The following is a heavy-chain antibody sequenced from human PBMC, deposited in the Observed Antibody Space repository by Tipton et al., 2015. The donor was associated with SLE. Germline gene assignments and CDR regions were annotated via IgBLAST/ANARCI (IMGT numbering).Heavy chain of an antibody. CDR3: AREKNWKADY. Sequence: TLSLTCAVYGGSFSGYYWSWIRQPPGKGLEWIGEINHSGSTNYNPSLKSRVTISVDTSKNQFSLKLSSVTAADTAVYYCAREKNWKADYWGQGTLVTVSS. J-gene: IGHJ4*02. CDR2: INHSGST. V-gene: IGHV4-34*01. CDR1: GGSFSGYY. D-gene: IGHD1-1*01.